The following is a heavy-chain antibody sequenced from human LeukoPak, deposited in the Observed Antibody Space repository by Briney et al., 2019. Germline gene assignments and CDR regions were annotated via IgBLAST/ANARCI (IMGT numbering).Heavy chain of an antibody. CDR2: IYYGRTT. D-gene: IGHD4/OR15-4a*01. CDR1: GDSISSSSHH. V-gene: IGHV4-39*01. CDR3: VRHDGRGGATTGALDS. J-gene: IGHJ4*02. Sequence: PSETLSLTCTVSGDSISSSSHHWGWIRQSPGKGLEWIGSIYYGRTTYYNPSLNNRVSISVVTSKNQFSLQLNSMSAADTAVYYCVRHDGRGGATTGALDSWGQGSLVTVSS.